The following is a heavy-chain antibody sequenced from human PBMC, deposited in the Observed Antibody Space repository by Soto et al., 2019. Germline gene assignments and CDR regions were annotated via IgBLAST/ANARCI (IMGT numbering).Heavy chain of an antibody. D-gene: IGHD3-22*01. V-gene: IGHV3-74*01. Sequence: PVGSLRLSCAASGFTFSSYWMHWVRQAPGKGLVWVSRINSDGSSTSYADSVKGRFTISRDNAKNTLYLQMDSLRAEDTAVYYCVRNGGYYDSYYYYYGMDVWGQGTTVTV. J-gene: IGHJ6*02. CDR3: VRNGGYYDSYYYYYGMDV. CDR1: GFTFSSYW. CDR2: INSDGSST.